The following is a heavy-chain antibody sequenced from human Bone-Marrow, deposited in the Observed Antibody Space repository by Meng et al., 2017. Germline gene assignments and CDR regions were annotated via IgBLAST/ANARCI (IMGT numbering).Heavy chain of an antibody. CDR3: ARDEDISAAGKLFGDY. CDR1: GGTCSSDA. V-gene: IGHV1-2*06. CDR2: INPKSGDT. D-gene: IGHD6-25*01. Sequence: QVQLVQVGAEVKKPRASVKVSCNSSGGTCSSDAISWMRPAPGQGLEWMGRINPKSGDTHYAQKFQARVTMTGDTSISTAYMELSGLRSDDTAMYYCARDEDISAAGKLFGDYWGQGTLVTVSS. J-gene: IGHJ4*02.